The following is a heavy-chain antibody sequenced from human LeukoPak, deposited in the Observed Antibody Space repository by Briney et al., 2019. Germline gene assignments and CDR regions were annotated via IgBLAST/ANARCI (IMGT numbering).Heavy chain of an antibody. CDR2: ISGSGGST. Sequence: GGSLRLSCAASGFTFSSYAMSWVHQAPGKGLEWVSAISGSGGSTYYADSVKGRFTISRDNSKNTLYLQMNSLRAEDTAVYYCAKDDSGSYSYYFDYWGQGTLVTVSS. J-gene: IGHJ4*02. CDR1: GFTFSSYA. CDR3: AKDDSGSYSYYFDY. D-gene: IGHD1-26*01. V-gene: IGHV3-23*01.